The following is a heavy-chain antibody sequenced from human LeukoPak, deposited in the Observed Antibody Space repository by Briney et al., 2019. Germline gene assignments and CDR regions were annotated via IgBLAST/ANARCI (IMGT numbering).Heavy chain of an antibody. CDR2: MNPNSGNT. CDR1: GYTFTRYE. Sequence: ASVKVSCKASGYTFTRYEIHWVRQATGQGPEWMGWMNPNSGNTGYAQKFQGRVTITRDTSITTAYMDLSNLRSEDTALYYCARRPESCSSTSCYYFDNWGQGTLVTVSS. V-gene: IGHV1-8*03. J-gene: IGHJ4*02. D-gene: IGHD2-2*01. CDR3: ARRPESCSSTSCYYFDN.